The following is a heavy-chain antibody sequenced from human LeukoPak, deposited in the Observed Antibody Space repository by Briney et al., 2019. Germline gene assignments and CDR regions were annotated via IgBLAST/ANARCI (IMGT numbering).Heavy chain of an antibody. V-gene: IGHV3-23*01. CDR3: ARNHYEDSGHLDY. CDR1: GFTFSSYA. Sequence: GGSLRLSCAASGFTFSSYAMSWVRQAPGKGLEWVSAISGSGGSTYYADSVKGRFTISRDNSRNTLHLQLNSLRAEDTAIYYCARNHYEDSGHLDYWGQGTLVTVSS. J-gene: IGHJ4*02. D-gene: IGHD3-22*01. CDR2: ISGSGGST.